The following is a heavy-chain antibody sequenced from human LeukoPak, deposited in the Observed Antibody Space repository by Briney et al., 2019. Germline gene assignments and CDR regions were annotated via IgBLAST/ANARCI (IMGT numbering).Heavy chain of an antibody. V-gene: IGHV3-7*03. J-gene: IGHJ6*03. CDR3: TRHPTDYYYYYMDV. Sequence: SASGFTFSNYWMNWVRQAPGKGLEWVANIKPDGSEKYYVDSVKGRFTISRDNAKNSVYLQMNSLKTEDTAVYYCTRHPTDYYYYYMDVWGKGTTVTVSS. D-gene: IGHD4-17*01. CDR1: GFTFSNYW. CDR2: IKPDGSEK.